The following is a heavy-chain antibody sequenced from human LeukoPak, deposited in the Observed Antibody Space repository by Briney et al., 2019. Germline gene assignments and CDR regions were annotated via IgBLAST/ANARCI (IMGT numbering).Heavy chain of an antibody. CDR2: IYYSGST. CDR1: GGSFSGYY. V-gene: IGHV4-34*01. Sequence: SETLSLTCAVYGGSFSGYYWSWIRQPPGKGLEWIGGIYYSGSTYYNPSLKSRVTISVDTSKNQFSLKLSSVTAADTAVYYCARHQYDYVWGSYRSEFDYWGQGTLVTVSS. CDR3: ARHQYDYVWGSYRSEFDY. D-gene: IGHD3-16*02. J-gene: IGHJ4*02.